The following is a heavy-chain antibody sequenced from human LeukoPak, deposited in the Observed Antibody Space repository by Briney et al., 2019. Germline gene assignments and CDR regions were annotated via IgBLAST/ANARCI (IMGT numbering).Heavy chain of an antibody. D-gene: IGHD6-19*01. J-gene: IGHJ5*02. V-gene: IGHV4-30-4*08. CDR2: IYYSGST. CDR1: GGSISSGDYY. CDR3: ARGYSSGWYIGS. Sequence: SQTLSLTCTVSGGSISSGDYYWSWIRQPPGKGLEWIGYIYYSGSTYYNPSLKSRVTISVDTSKNQFSLKLSSVTAADTAVYYCARGYSSGWYIGSWGQGTLVTVSS.